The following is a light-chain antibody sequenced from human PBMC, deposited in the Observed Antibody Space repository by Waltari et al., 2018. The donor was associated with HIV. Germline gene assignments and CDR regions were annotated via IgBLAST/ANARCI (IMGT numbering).Light chain of an antibody. Sequence: SYELTQSPSVSVSPGQTVYIACSGNKLGDQYVSWYQQKPGQSPVLVIYQRNKRPSGIPERFSGSNSGNMATLTISGTQAMDEADYYCQAWDGTAVVFGGGTKLTVL. CDR1: KLGDQY. J-gene: IGLJ2*01. CDR3: QAWDGTAVV. V-gene: IGLV3-1*01. CDR2: QRN.